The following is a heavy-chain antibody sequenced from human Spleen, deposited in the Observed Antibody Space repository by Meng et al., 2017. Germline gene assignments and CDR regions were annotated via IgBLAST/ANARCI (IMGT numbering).Heavy chain of an antibody. V-gene: IGHV4-59*01. J-gene: IGHJ2*01. Sequence: QVQLQESGPGLVRPSETLSLTCTVSGESISIYYWTWIRQPPGKGLEWIGYIYYNGNTNYNPSVKSRVTISVDTSKNQFFLKLSSVTAADTAVYYCARVPHRLVDYWYFDLWGRGTLVTVSS. CDR1: GESISIYY. CDR2: IYYNGNT. CDR3: ARVPHRLVDYWYFDL. D-gene: IGHD2-15*01.